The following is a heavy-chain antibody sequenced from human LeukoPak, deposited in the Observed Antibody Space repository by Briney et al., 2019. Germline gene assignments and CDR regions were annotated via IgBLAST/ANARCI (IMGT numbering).Heavy chain of an antibody. CDR2: INHSGST. V-gene: IGHV4-34*01. J-gene: IGHJ4*02. Sequence: SETLSLTCAVYGGSFSGYYWSWIRQPPGKGLEWIGEINHSGSTNYNPSLKSRVTISVDTSKNQFSLKLSSVTAADTAVYYCARTLPDYDFWSGYYDYWGQGTLVTVSS. D-gene: IGHD3-3*01. CDR3: ARTLPDYDFWSGYYDY. CDR1: GGSFSGYY.